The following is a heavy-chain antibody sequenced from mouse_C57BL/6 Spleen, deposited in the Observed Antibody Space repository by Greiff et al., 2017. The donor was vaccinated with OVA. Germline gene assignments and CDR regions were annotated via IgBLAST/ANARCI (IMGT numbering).Heavy chain of an antibody. CDR3: ARDYGSSYGYFDV. CDR1: GYAFSSYW. J-gene: IGHJ1*03. D-gene: IGHD1-1*01. CDR2: IYPGDGDT. V-gene: IGHV1-80*01. Sequence: VQLQQSGAELVKPGASVKISCKASGYAFSSYWMNWVKQRPGKGLEWIGQIYPGDGDTNYNGKFKGKATLTANKSSSTAYMQLSSLTSEDSAVYFCARDYGSSYGYFDVWGTGTTVTVSS.